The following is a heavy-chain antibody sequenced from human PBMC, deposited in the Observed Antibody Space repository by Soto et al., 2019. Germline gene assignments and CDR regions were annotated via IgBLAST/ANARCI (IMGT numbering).Heavy chain of an antibody. D-gene: IGHD2-15*01. CDR2: IYWDDDK. J-gene: IGHJ6*02. CDR1: GFSLSTSGVG. Sequence: QITLKESGPTLVKPAPTLTLTCTFSGFSLSTSGVGVAWIRQPPGKALEWLALIYWDDDKRYRPSLETRLTITKDTSKNQVVLTMTNVDSVDTATYYCAYLPCSGGSCYWFSYSGMDVWGQGTTVIVSS. CDR3: AYLPCSGGSCYWFSYSGMDV. V-gene: IGHV2-5*02.